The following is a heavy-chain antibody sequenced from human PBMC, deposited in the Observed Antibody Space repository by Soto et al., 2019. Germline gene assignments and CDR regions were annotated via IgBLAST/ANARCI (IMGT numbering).Heavy chain of an antibody. Sequence: ASVTLTFAASGDTFSIYAISWVRQAPGQGLEWMGGIIPIFGTANYAQKFQGRVTITADKSTSTAYMELSSLRSEDTAVYYCARIPFGAFDIWGQGTMVTVSS. J-gene: IGHJ3*02. CDR1: GDTFSIYA. CDR2: IIPIFGTA. CDR3: ARIPFGAFDI. D-gene: IGHD3-16*01. V-gene: IGHV1-69*06.